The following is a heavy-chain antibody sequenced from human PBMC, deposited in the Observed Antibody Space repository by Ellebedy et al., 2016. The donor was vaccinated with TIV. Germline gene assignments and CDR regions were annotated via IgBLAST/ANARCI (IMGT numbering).Heavy chain of an antibody. D-gene: IGHD3-10*01. CDR2: INAGNGNT. CDR3: ATIWFGELAVDY. Sequence: ASVKVSCXASGYTFTSYGISWVRQAPGQGLEWMGWINAGNGNTKYSQKFQGRVTITRDTSASTAYMELSSLRSEDTAVYYCATIWFGELAVDYWGQGTLVTVSS. CDR1: GYTFTSYG. J-gene: IGHJ4*02. V-gene: IGHV1-3*01.